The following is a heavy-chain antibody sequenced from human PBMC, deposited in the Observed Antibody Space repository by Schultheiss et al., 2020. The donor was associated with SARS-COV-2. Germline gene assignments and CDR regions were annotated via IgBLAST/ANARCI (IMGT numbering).Heavy chain of an antibody. V-gene: IGHV6-1*01. D-gene: IGHD3-22*01. J-gene: IGHJ3*02. CDR2: TYYRSKWYN. Sequence: SQTLSLTCAISGDSVSSNSAAWNWIRQSPSRGLEWLGRTYYRSKWYNDYAVSVKSRITINPDTSKNQFSLKLSSVTAADTAVYYCARVRSYYDSSGRGSAFDIWGQGTMVTVSS. CDR1: GDSVSSNSAA. CDR3: ARVRSYYDSSGRGSAFDI.